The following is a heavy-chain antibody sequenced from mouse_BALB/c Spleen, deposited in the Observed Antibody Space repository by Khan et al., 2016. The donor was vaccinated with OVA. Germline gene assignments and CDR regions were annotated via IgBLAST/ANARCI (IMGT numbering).Heavy chain of an antibody. CDR2: IYPNNGDT. CDR1: GYTFTDYN. CDR3: ARHGYGVFAY. V-gene: IGHV1-18*01. J-gene: IGHJ3*01. D-gene: IGHD2-2*01. Sequence: VRLQQSGPELVKPGASVQIPCKASGYTFTDYNMDWVKQSHGKSLEWIGDIYPNNGDTNYNQKFRGKDKLTVDKSSSTAYMELRSLTSEDTAVSSCARHGYGVFAYLGQGTLVTVSA.